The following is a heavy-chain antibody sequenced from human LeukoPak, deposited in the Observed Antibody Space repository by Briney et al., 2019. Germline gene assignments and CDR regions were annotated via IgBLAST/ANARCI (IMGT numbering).Heavy chain of an antibody. D-gene: IGHD6-6*01. V-gene: IGHV1-18*01. J-gene: IGHJ5*02. Sequence: ASVKVSCKASGGTFSSYAISWVRQAPGQGLEWMGWISAYNGNTNYAQKYQARVTMTTDTSTSTAYMELRSLRSDDTAVYYCARAKQLARNWFDPWGQGTLVTVSS. CDR2: ISAYNGNT. CDR1: GGTFSSYA. CDR3: ARAKQLARNWFDP.